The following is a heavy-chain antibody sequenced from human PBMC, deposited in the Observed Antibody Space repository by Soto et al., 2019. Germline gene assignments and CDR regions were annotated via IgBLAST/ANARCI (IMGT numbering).Heavy chain of an antibody. CDR3: ARAPMELLYFDY. CDR1: GFTFSNYA. CDR2: IGSSGGTT. Sequence: PGGSLRLSCAASGFTFSNYAMSWVRQAPGKGLEWVSGIGSSGGTTHLADSVKGRFTISRDNSKNTLYLQMNSLRSGDTAVYYCARAPMELLYFDYWGQGTLVTVSS. D-gene: IGHD1-7*01. V-gene: IGHV3-23*01. J-gene: IGHJ4*02.